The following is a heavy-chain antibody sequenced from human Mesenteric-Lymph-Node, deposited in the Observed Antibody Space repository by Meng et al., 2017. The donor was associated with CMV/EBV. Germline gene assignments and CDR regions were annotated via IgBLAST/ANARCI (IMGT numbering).Heavy chain of an antibody. J-gene: IGHJ4*02. CDR2: IIPIFGIA. CDR3: ARDLEIPVAGPFDS. V-gene: IGHV1-69*04. Sequence: SGGTFSTYVISWGRQAPGQGLEWMGRIIPIFGIANYAQKFQGRVTITADKSTSTAYMELSSLRSEDTAMYYCARDLEIPVAGPFDSWGQGTLVTVSS. CDR1: GGTFSTYV. D-gene: IGHD6-19*01.